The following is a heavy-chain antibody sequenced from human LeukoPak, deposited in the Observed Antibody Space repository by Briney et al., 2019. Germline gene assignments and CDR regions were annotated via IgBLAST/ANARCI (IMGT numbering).Heavy chain of an antibody. D-gene: IGHD3-22*01. Sequence: GGSLRLSCTASGLTFSSYVVSWVRQAPGKGLEWVSTISGSGGSTFYADSVRGRFTTSRDNSRSTLYLQMNSLRAEDTATYYCSPPRGDSSGYYYVYWGQGTLVTVSS. CDR2: ISGSGGST. CDR1: GLTFSSYV. CDR3: SPPRGDSSGYYYVY. V-gene: IGHV3-23*01. J-gene: IGHJ4*02.